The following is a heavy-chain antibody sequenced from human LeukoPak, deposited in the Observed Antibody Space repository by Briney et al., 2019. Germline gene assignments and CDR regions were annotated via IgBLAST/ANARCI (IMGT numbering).Heavy chain of an antibody. Sequence: SVKVSCKASGGTFSSYAISWVRQAPGQGLEWMGRIIPILGIANYAQKFQGRVTITADKSTSTAYMELSSLRSEDTAVYYCAPYHYYDSSGYPNPDYWGQGTLVTVSS. V-gene: IGHV1-69*04. J-gene: IGHJ4*02. CDR3: APYHYYDSSGYPNPDY. D-gene: IGHD3-22*01. CDR2: IIPILGIA. CDR1: GGTFSSYA.